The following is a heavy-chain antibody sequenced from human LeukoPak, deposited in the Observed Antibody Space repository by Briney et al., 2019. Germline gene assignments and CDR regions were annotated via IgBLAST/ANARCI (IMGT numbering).Heavy chain of an antibody. CDR1: GFTFSSYA. CDR2: IKQDGSEK. Sequence: AGGSLRLSCAASGFTFSSYAMSWVRQAPGKGLEWVANIKQDGSEKYYVDSVKGRFTISRDNAKNSLYLQMNSLRAEDTAVYYCARTRLRYFDWLLYDAFDIWGQGTMVTVSS. J-gene: IGHJ3*02. CDR3: ARTRLRYFDWLLYDAFDI. D-gene: IGHD3-9*01. V-gene: IGHV3-7*01.